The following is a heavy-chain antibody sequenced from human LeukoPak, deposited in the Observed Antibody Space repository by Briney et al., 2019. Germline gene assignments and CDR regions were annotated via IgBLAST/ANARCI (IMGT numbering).Heavy chain of an antibody. Sequence: SETLSLTCTVSGGSISSGDYHWSWIRQPPGKGLEWIGYIYYSGSTYYNPSLKSRVTISVDTSKNQFSLKLSSVTAADTAVYYCARDVPFNYGSGSYYNLYFDYWGQGALVTVSS. CDR2: IYYSGST. D-gene: IGHD3-10*01. CDR3: ARDVPFNYGSGSYYNLYFDY. V-gene: IGHV4-30-4*08. CDR1: GGSISSGDYH. J-gene: IGHJ4*02.